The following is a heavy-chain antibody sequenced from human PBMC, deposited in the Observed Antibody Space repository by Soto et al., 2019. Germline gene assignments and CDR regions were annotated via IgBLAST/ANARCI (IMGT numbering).Heavy chain of an antibody. D-gene: IGHD2-2*01. V-gene: IGHV1-3*01. CDR1: GYTFTSYA. J-gene: IGHJ4*02. Sequence: GASVKVSCKASGYTFTSYAMHWVRQAPGQRLEWMGWINAGNGNTKYSQKFQGRVTITRDTSASTAYMELSSLRSEDTAVYYCARARPAAQNIYYFDYWGQGTLVTVSS. CDR3: ARARPAAQNIYYFDY. CDR2: INAGNGNT.